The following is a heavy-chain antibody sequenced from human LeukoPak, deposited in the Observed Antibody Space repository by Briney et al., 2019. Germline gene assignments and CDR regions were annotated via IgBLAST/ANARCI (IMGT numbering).Heavy chain of an antibody. Sequence: PGGSLRLSCAASGFTFSSYAMRWVRQAPGKGLEWVSTISGSGGSTYYADSVKGRFTISRDNSKNTLYPQLNSLTAEDTAAYYCARGDRDPFDYWGQGTLVTVSS. J-gene: IGHJ4*02. CDR1: GFTFSSYA. CDR2: ISGSGGST. CDR3: ARGDRDPFDY. D-gene: IGHD2-21*02. V-gene: IGHV3-23*01.